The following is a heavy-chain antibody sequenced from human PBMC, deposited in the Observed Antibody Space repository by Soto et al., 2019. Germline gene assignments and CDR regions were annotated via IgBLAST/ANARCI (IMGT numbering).Heavy chain of an antibody. CDR3: ARPISSSSWGYFDY. J-gene: IGHJ4*02. Sequence: PSETLSLTCAVYGGSFSGYYWSWIRQPPGKGLEWIGEINHSGSTNYNPSLKSRVTISVDTSKNQFSLKLSSVTAADTAVYYCARPISSSSWGYFDYWGQGTLVTVSS. CDR1: GGSFSGYY. D-gene: IGHD6-13*01. V-gene: IGHV4-34*01. CDR2: INHSGST.